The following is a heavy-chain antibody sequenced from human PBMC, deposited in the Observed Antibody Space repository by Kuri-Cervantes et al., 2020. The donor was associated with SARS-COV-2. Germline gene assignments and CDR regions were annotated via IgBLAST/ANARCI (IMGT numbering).Heavy chain of an antibody. J-gene: IGHJ6*03. V-gene: IGHV4-4*07. D-gene: IGHD3-10*01. CDR1: GGSISSYY. Sequence: GSLRLSCTVSGGSISSYYWSWIRQPAGKGLEWIGRIYTSGSTNYNPSLKSRVTMSVDTSKNQFSLKLSSVTAADTAVYYCARITMVRGVIYMDVWGKGTTVTVSS. CDR2: IYTSGST. CDR3: ARITMVRGVIYMDV.